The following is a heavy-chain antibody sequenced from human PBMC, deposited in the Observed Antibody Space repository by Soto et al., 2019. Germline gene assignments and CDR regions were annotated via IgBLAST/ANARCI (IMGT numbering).Heavy chain of an antibody. D-gene: IGHD2-2*01. CDR3: ARGRGLVPASTPPHYYYYYYCMDV. CDR2: MNPNSGNT. J-gene: IGHJ6*02. V-gene: IGHV1-8*01. Sequence: ASVKVSCKASGYTFTSYDINWVRQATGQGLEGMGWMNPNSGNTGYAQKFQGRVTMTRNTSISTAYMELSSLRSEDTAVYYCARGRGLVPASTPPHYYYYYYCMDVWGQGTTVTVSS. CDR1: GYTFTSYD.